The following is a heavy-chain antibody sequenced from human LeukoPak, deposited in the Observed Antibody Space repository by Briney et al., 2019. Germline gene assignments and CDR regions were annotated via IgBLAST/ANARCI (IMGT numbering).Heavy chain of an antibody. Sequence: GGSLRLSCAASGFTFSSYWMSWVRQAPGKGLEWVANVKKDGSEKYYVDSVKGRFTISRDNAKNSLYLQMDSLRAEDTAVYYCARGPSSSWYYYFDYWGQGTLVTVSS. V-gene: IGHV3-7*01. CDR1: GFTFSSYW. D-gene: IGHD6-13*01. CDR3: ARGPSSSWYYYFDY. CDR2: VKKDGSEK. J-gene: IGHJ4*02.